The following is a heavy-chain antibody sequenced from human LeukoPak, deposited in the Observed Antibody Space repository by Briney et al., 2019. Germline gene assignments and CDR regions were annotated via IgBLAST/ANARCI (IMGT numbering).Heavy chain of an antibody. CDR1: GYTFTSYY. CDR3: ARGYCSGGSCYTIDF. D-gene: IGHD2-15*01. CDR2: INPSGGST. Sequence: GASVKVSCKASGYTFTSYYMHWVRQAPGQGLEWMGIINPSGGSTSYAQKFQGRVTVTRDTSTSTVYMELSSLRSEDTAVYYCARGYCSGGSCYTIDFWGQGTLVTV. V-gene: IGHV1-46*01. J-gene: IGHJ4*02.